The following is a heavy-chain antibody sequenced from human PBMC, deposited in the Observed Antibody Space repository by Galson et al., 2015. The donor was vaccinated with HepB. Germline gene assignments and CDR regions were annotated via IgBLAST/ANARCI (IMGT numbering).Heavy chain of an antibody. J-gene: IGHJ2*01. CDR3: AREGRSEFWSGYYDGWYFDL. D-gene: IGHD3-3*01. CDR1: GFTVSSNY. V-gene: IGHV3-53*01. CDR2: NYGGGST. Sequence: SLRLSCAASGFTVSSNYVSWVRQAPGKGLEWVSVNYGGGSTVYADSVKGRFTISRDNSKNTLYLQMNSLRAEDTAVYYCAREGRSEFWSGYYDGWYFDLWGRGALVTVSS.